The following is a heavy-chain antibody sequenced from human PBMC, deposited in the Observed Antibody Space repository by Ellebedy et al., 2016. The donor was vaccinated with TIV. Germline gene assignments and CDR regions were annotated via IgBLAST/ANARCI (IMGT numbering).Heavy chain of an antibody. D-gene: IGHD2-15*01. CDR2: ISASGGST. Sequence: GESLKISXAASGFTLSSYAMSWVRQAPGKGLEWVSTISASGGSTYYADSVKGRFTISRDNSKNTLYLQMSSLRAEDTAVYYCAQDWHCSGGTCQSYIQHWGQGTLVTVSS. CDR3: AQDWHCSGGTCQSYIQH. CDR1: GFTLSSYA. J-gene: IGHJ1*01. V-gene: IGHV3-23*01.